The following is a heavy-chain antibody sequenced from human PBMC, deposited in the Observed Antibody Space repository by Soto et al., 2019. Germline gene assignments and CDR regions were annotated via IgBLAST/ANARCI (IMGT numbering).Heavy chain of an antibody. CDR3: ATQGYYDMLTGYYATDYYYGMDV. CDR1: GGSFSGYY. V-gene: IGHV4-34*01. Sequence: SETLSLTCAVYGGSFSGYYWSWIRQPPGKGLEWIGEINHSGNTNYNPSLKSRVTISVDTSKNQFSLKLSSVTTADTAVYYCATQGYYDMLTGYYATDYYYGMDVWGHGTTVTVSS. J-gene: IGHJ6*02. CDR2: INHSGNT. D-gene: IGHD3-9*01.